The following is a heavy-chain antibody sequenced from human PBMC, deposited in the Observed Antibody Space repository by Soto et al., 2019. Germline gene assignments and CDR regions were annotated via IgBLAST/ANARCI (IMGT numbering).Heavy chain of an antibody. CDR2: IYYSGST. Sequence: PXETLSLTCTVSGCSISSYYWSWIRQPPGKGLEWIGYIYYSGSTNYNPSLKSRVTISVDTSKNQFSLKLSSVTAADTAVYYCARVCDCYSRDAFDIWGQGTMVTVSS. J-gene: IGHJ3*02. V-gene: IGHV4-59*01. D-gene: IGHD2-21*02. CDR1: GCSISSYY. CDR3: ARVCDCYSRDAFDI.